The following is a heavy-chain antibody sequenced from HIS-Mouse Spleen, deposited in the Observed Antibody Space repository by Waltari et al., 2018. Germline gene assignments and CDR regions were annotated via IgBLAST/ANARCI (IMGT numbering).Heavy chain of an antibody. CDR2: IYYRGST. CDR3: ARDRWSVAGTVHAFDI. Sequence: QVQLQESGPGLVKPSETLSLTCTVSGGSISSYYWSWIRQPPGKGLEWIGYIYYRGSTNSNPSLKSRVTISVDTSKNQCSRKLSSVTAADTAVYYCARDRWSVAGTVHAFDIWGQGTMVTVSS. J-gene: IGHJ3*02. V-gene: IGHV4-59*01. CDR1: GGSISSYY. D-gene: IGHD6-19*01.